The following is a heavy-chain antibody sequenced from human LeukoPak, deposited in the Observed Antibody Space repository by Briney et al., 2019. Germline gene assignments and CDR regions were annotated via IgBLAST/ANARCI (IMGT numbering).Heavy chain of an antibody. D-gene: IGHD6-19*01. Sequence: GGSLRPSCAASGFTFSSYAMHWVRQAPGKGLEWVAVISYDGSNKYYADSVKGRFTISRDNSKNTLYLQMNSLRAEDTAVYYCAAGAVAGAQVDYWGQGTLVTVSS. V-gene: IGHV3-30*04. J-gene: IGHJ4*02. CDR2: ISYDGSNK. CDR3: AAGAVAGAQVDY. CDR1: GFTFSSYA.